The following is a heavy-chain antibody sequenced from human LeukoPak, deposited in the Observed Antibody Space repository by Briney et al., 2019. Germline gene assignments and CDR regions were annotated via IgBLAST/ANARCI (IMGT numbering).Heavy chain of an antibody. CDR3: AKTGGHYYDSSASYYPDY. D-gene: IGHD3-22*01. V-gene: IGHV3-23*01. CDR1: GLIFSNYA. CDR2: IGGSGGST. Sequence: GSLRLSCAASGLIFSNYAMSWVRQAPGKGLEWVSAIGGSGGSTFYADSVKGRFTISRDNSRKTLYLQMNSLRAEDTAVYYCAKTGGHYYDSSASYYPDYWGQGTLVTVSS. J-gene: IGHJ4*02.